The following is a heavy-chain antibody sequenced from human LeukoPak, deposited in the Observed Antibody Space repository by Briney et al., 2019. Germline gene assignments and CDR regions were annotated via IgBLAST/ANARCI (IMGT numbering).Heavy chain of an antibody. D-gene: IGHD2-2*02. V-gene: IGHV1-2*06. CDR2: VNPNSGGT. CDR3: ARGEVVPAAISYYYYGVAV. CDR1: GYTFTSYD. Sequence: ASVKVSCKASGYTFTSYDINWVRQATGQGLEWMGRVNPNSGGTDYAQKFQGRVTTTRDTSIGTAYMELNRLRSDDTAVYFCARGEVVPAAISYYYYGVAVWGQGTTVTVSS. J-gene: IGHJ6*02.